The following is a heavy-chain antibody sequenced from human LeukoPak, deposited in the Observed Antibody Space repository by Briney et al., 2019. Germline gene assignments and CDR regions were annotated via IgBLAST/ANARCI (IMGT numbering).Heavy chain of an antibody. CDR2: IYYRGST. D-gene: IGHD3-9*01. CDR3: ARQGDILTGYYHVDY. Sequence: SETLSLTCTVSGGSISSSSFYWGWIRQPPGRGLEWIGHIYYRGSTYYNPSLKSRVTISEDTSKNQFSLKLSSVTAADTAVYYCARQGDILTGYYHVDYWGQGTLVTVSS. CDR1: GGSISSSSFY. J-gene: IGHJ4*02. V-gene: IGHV4-39*01.